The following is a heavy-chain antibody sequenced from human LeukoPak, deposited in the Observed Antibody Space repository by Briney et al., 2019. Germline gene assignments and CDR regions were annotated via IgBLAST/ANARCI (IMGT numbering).Heavy chain of an antibody. CDR1: GGSFSGYY. Sequence: PSETLSLTCAVYGGSFSGYYWSWIRQPPGKGLEWIGEINHSGSTNYNPSLKSRVTISVDTSKNQFSLKLSYVTAADTAVYYCARESYYYDSSGSLDYWGQRTLVTVSS. V-gene: IGHV4-34*01. J-gene: IGHJ4*02. D-gene: IGHD3-22*01. CDR2: INHSGST. CDR3: ARESYYYDSSGSLDY.